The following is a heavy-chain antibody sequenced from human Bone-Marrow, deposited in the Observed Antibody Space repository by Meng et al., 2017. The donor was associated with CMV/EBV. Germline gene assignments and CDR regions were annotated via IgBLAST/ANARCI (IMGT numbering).Heavy chain of an antibody. D-gene: IGHD2-2*01. J-gene: IGHJ4*02. V-gene: IGHV1-2*02. CDR2: INPNSGGT. CDR3: ARDRGYCSSTSCPPFDY. Sequence: ASVKVSCKASGYTFTGYYMHWVRQAPGQGLEWMGWINPNSGGTNYAQKFQGRVTMTRDTSISIAYMELSRLRSDDTAVYYCARDRGYCSSTSCPPFDYWGQGTLVTVSS. CDR1: GYTFTGYY.